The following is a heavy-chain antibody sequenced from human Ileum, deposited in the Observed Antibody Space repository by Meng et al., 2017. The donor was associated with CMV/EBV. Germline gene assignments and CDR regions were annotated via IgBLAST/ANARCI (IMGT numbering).Heavy chain of an antibody. J-gene: IGHJ4*02. V-gene: IGHV4-4*07. CDR3: ARVGAMVRGPHFDY. CDR1: GGSISGYY. D-gene: IGHD3-10*01. Sequence: QVQLQESGPGLVKPSETLSLTCTVSGGSISGYYWSWIRQSAGKGLEWIGRVHTSGSTDYNPSLKSRVTMSGDVSKNQFSLKLSSVTAADTAVYYCARVGAMVRGPHFDYWGQGTLVTVSS. CDR2: VHTSGST.